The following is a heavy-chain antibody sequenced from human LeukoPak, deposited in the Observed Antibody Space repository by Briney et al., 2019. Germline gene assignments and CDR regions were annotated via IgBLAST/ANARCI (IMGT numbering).Heavy chain of an antibody. J-gene: IGHJ5*02. D-gene: IGHD4-17*01. V-gene: IGHV4-30-2*01. CDR1: GGSISSGGYS. CDR3: ARDREDDYGDYGWFDP. Sequence: PSETLSLTCAVSGGSISSGGYSWSWIRQPPGKGLEWIGCIYHSGSTYYNPSLKSRVTISVDRSKNQFSLKLSSVTAADTAVYYCARDREDDYGDYGWFDPWGQGTLVTVSS. CDR2: IYHSGST.